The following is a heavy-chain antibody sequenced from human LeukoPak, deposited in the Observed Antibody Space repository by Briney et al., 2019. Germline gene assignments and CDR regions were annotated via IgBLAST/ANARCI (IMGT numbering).Heavy chain of an antibody. V-gene: IGHV4-34*01. CDR2: IHYTGAT. J-gene: IGHJ4*02. CDR1: GGSITGYY. Sequence: SETLSLTCAVYGGSITGYYWSWIRQPPGKGREWVGEIHYTGATSYNPSLKSRATISIDTSKNQVSLKLSSVTAADTAVYCCARGNILSGYCFDFWGQGALVTVS. D-gene: IGHD3-9*01. CDR3: ARGNILSGYCFDF.